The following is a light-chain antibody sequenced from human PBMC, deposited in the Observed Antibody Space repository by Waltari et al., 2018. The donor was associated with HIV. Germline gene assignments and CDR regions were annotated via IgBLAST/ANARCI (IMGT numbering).Light chain of an antibody. CDR2: QAS. J-gene: IGKJ1*01. V-gene: IGKV1-5*03. CDR3: HQYASFSGT. Sequence: DIRLTQSPSSLSASAGDRVAITCRAGQNVGAFLAWYQQKPGKPPKLLIFQASIVEGGVPSRFSGSVSGSDFTLTINGLQSDDFATYYCHQYASFSGTFGQGTKVEL. CDR1: QNVGAF.